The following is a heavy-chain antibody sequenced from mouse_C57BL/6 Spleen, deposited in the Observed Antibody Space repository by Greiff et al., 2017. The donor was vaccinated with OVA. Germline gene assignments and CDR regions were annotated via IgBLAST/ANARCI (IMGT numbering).Heavy chain of an antibody. CDR1: GYTFTSYW. CDR2: IYPGSGST. D-gene: IGHD2-4*01. CDR3: ARGDYPHYYAMDY. V-gene: IGHV1-55*01. J-gene: IGHJ4*01. Sequence: QVQLQQPGAELVKPGASVKMSCKASGYTFTSYWITWVKQRPGQGLEWIGDIYPGSGSTNYNEKFKSKATLTVDTSSSTAYMQLSSLTSKDSAVYYCARGDYPHYYAMDYWGQGTSVTVSS.